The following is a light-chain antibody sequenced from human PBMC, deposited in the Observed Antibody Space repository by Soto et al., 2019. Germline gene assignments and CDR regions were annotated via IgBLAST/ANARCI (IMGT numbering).Light chain of an antibody. CDR2: GAS. CDR3: QQYGDSPLT. J-gene: IGKJ4*01. V-gene: IGKV3-20*01. Sequence: EIVLTQSPGTLSLSPGERATLSCRASQSVSRSTSLAWNQEKTGQAPRLLIYGASSRAVGVPDRFSGSGSGTDFTLTISRLEPEDFAVYYCQQYGDSPLTFGGGTKVE. CDR1: QSVSRSTS.